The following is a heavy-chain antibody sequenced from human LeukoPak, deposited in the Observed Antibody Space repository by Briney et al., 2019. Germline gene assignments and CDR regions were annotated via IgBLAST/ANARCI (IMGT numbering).Heavy chain of an antibody. CDR2: INWNGGST. D-gene: IGHD2-2*02. CDR1: GFTFSSYA. Sequence: PGGSLRLSCAASGFTFSSYAMSWVRQAPGKGLEWVSGINWNGGSTGYADSVKGRFTISRDNAKNSLYLQMNSLRAEDTALYYCARIMGYCSSTSCYNYYYGMDVWGQGTTVTVSS. CDR3: ARIMGYCSSTSCYNYYYGMDV. J-gene: IGHJ6*02. V-gene: IGHV3-20*04.